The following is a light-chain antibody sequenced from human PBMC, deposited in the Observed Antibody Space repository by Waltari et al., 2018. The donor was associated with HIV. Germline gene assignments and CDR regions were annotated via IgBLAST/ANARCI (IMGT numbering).Light chain of an antibody. J-gene: IGLJ2*01. CDR1: SGSIASNY. Sequence: NFMLTQPHSVSESPGKTVTISCTRSSGSIASNYVKCYQQRPGSPPTTVIYEDNQRPSGVPYRFSGSIDSSSNSASLTISGLKTEDEADYYCQSYDSSNHVVFGGGTKLTVL. CDR3: QSYDSSNHVV. CDR2: EDN. V-gene: IGLV6-57*01.